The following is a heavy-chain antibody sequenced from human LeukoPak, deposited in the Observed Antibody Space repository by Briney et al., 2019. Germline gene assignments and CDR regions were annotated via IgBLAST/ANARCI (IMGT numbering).Heavy chain of an antibody. V-gene: IGHV3-21*01. CDR1: GFTFSSHS. Sequence: GGSLRLSCAASGFTFSSHSMNWVRQAPGKGLEWVSSISSSSSYIYYADSVKGRFTISRDNAKNSLYLQMNSLRAEDTAVYYCAREAGRRGPTGDYWGQGTLVTVSS. J-gene: IGHJ4*02. D-gene: IGHD1-14*01. CDR3: AREAGRRGPTGDY. CDR2: ISSSSSYI.